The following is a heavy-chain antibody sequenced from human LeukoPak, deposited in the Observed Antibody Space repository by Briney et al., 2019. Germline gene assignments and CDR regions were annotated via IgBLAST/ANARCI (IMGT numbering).Heavy chain of an antibody. V-gene: IGHV4-4*07. CDR2: IYTSGST. J-gene: IGHJ4*02. D-gene: IGHD6-13*01. CDR1: GGSMSRYY. CDR3: ARDFRYSSSWYFDY. Sequence: SETLSLTCTVSGGSMSRYYWTWIRQPAGKGLEWIGRIYTSGSTNYNPSLKSRVTMSVDTSKNQFSLKLSSVTAADTAVYYCARDFRYSSSWYFDYWGQGTLVTVSS.